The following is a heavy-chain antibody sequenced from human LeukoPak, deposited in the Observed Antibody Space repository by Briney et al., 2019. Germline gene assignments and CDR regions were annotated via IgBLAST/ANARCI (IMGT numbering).Heavy chain of an antibody. J-gene: IGHJ4*02. CDR2: MNPNSGNT. CDR1: GYTFTSYD. V-gene: IGHV1-8*01. CDR3: AMIPTYCGGDCPLDY. Sequence: ASVKVSCKASGYTFTSYDINWVRQATGQGLEWMGWMNPNSGNTGYAQKFQGRVTMTRNTSISTAYIELSSLRSEDTAVYYCAMIPTYCGGDCPLDYWGQGTLVTVSS. D-gene: IGHD2-21*02.